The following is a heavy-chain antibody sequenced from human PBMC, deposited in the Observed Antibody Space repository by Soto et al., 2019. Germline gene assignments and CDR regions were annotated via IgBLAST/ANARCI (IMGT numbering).Heavy chain of an antibody. V-gene: IGHV3-72*01. CDR1: GFTFSNHY. Sequence: EVQLVESGGGLVRPEGSLRLSCTASGFTFSNHYFDWVRQAPGKGLEWVGRIRHKPMGYTTEYAASVKGRFAISRDDSRNSLYLQMNSLKTEDTAMYYCTRAGILTTPYYFDYWGQGTLVTVSS. D-gene: IGHD2-21*01. CDR3: TRAGILTTPYYFDY. J-gene: IGHJ4*02. CDR2: IRHKPMGYTT.